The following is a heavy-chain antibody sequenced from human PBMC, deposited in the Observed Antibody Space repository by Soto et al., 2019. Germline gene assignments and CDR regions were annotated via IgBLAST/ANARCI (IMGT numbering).Heavy chain of an antibody. CDR3: ARRGRSHDAFDI. V-gene: IGHV4-59*08. CDR1: GGSISSYY. CDR2: IYYSGST. J-gene: IGHJ3*02. D-gene: IGHD2-15*01. Sequence: QVQLQESGPGLVKPSETLSLTCTVSGGSISSYYWSWIRQPPGKGLEWIGYIYYSGSTNYNPSLKSRVTLSVDTSKNQFSLKLSSVTAADTAVYYCARRGRSHDAFDIWGQGTMVTVSS.